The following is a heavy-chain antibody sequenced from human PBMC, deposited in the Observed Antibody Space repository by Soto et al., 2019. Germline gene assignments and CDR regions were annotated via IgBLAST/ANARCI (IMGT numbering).Heavy chain of an antibody. CDR1: GFTFTNYW. V-gene: IGHV3-7*01. Sequence: GGSLRLSCAASGFTFTNYWMSWVRQAPGKGREWVANIKQDGSEKYYADSAKGRFIISRDNAKTSLYLQMNSLRAEDTAVYYCARDMGVFWSGYPEGGFDYWGQGTPVTVSS. CDR3: ARDMGVFWSGYPEGGFDY. CDR2: IKQDGSEK. J-gene: IGHJ4*02. D-gene: IGHD3-3*01.